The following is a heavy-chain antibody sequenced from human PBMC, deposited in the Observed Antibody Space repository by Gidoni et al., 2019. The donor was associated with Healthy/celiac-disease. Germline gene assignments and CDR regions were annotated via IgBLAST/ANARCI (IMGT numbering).Heavy chain of an antibody. CDR2: ISSSSSYI. Sequence: EVQLVESGGGLVKPGGSLRLSCAVSGFTFSSYSMNWVRQAPGKGLEWVSSISSSSSYIYYADSVKGRFTISRDNAKNSLYLQMNSLRAEDTAVYYCVRDRYSVVDYWGQGTLVTVSS. CDR3: VRDRYSVVDY. CDR1: GFTFSSYS. V-gene: IGHV3-21*01. D-gene: IGHD1-1*01. J-gene: IGHJ4*02.